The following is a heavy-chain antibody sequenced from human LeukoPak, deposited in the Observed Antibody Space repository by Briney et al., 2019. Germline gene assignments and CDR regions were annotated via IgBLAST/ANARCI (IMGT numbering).Heavy chain of an antibody. CDR1: GFTFSSYG. Sequence: GGSLRLSCAASGFTFSSYGMHWVRQAPGKGLEWVAFIRYDGSNKYYADSVKGRFTISRDNSKNTLYLQMNSLRAEDTAVYYCARDTISSSWYFDYWGQGTLVTVPS. CDR2: IRYDGSNK. CDR3: ARDTISSSWYFDY. V-gene: IGHV3-30*02. J-gene: IGHJ4*02. D-gene: IGHD6-13*01.